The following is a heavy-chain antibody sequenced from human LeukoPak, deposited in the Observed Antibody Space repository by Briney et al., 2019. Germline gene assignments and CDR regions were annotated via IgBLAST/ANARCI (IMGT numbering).Heavy chain of an antibody. J-gene: IGHJ6*02. D-gene: IGHD6-13*01. CDR2: IKEDGSEK. CDR1: GFTFSRYW. V-gene: IGHV3-7*01. Sequence: PGGSLRLSCAVSGFTFSRYWMSWVRQAPGKGLEWVANIKEDGSEKYYVDSVKGRFTISRDNAKNSLYLQMNSLRAEDTAVYYCARDHIAAAGTLTRYYYYYGMDVWGQGTTVTVSS. CDR3: ARDHIAAAGTLTRYYYYYGMDV.